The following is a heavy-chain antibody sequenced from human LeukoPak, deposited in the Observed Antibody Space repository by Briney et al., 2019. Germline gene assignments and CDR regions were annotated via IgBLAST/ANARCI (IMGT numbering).Heavy chain of an antibody. J-gene: IGHJ4*02. CDR1: GVSINTCCYY. D-gene: IGHD5-18*01. CDR3: ARGRSYGFDFDS. V-gene: IGHV4-61*01. Sequence: ASETLSLTCDVSGVSINTCCYYWTWIRQPPGKGLEWIGYKYYSGSTRYNSSLRSRLTISLDSSKNQFSLRLTSVTAADPAVYYCARGRSYGFDFDSWGPGTQVIVSS. CDR2: KYYSGST.